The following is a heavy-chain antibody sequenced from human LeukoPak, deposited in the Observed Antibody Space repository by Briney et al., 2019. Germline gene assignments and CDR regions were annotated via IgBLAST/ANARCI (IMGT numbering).Heavy chain of an antibody. J-gene: IGHJ5*02. Sequence: GGSLSLTCAASGFTFSRYALHWLRQAPGKGLEWVAVISYDGSNKYYAHSVKGRFTMSRDYSKNTLYLQMNSLRDEDTAVYYCTKDRSRQQMWGSVKKWFDPWGQGPLVSVSS. V-gene: IGHV3-30*04. D-gene: IGHD6-13*01. CDR3: TKDRSRQQMWGSVKKWFDP. CDR2: ISYDGSNK. CDR1: GFTFSRYA.